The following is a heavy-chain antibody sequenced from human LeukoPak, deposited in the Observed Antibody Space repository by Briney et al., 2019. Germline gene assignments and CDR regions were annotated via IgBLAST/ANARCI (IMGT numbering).Heavy chain of an antibody. D-gene: IGHD6-19*01. CDR3: ARDLGSGWPFDY. V-gene: IGHV3-7*03. Sequence: PGGSLRLSCAASGFTVNSNYWSWVRQAPGKGLEWVASIKEDGSERQYVDSVKGRFSISRDNTKGSLFLQLNSLRAEDTAVYYCARDLGSGWPFDYWGQGTLVTVSS. CDR2: IKEDGSER. CDR1: GFTVNSNY. J-gene: IGHJ4*02.